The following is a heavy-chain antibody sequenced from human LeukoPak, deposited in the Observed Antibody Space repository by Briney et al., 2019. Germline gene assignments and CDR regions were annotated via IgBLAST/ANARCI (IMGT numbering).Heavy chain of an antibody. Sequence: SETLSLTCTVSGVSISSYYWSWIRQPPGKGLEWIGYIYYSGSTNYNPSLKSRVTISVDTSKNQFSLKLSSVTAADTAVYYCARLTPYYDSSGYYYPFDYWGQGTLVTVSS. CDR1: GVSISSYY. CDR3: ARLTPYYDSSGYYYPFDY. D-gene: IGHD3-22*01. J-gene: IGHJ4*02. CDR2: IYYSGST. V-gene: IGHV4-59*08.